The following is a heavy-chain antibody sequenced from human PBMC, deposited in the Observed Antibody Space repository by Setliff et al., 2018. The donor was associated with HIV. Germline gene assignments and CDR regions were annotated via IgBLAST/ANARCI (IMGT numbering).Heavy chain of an antibody. Sequence: SVKVSCKASGFTFTSSAMQWVRQARGQRLEWIGWIVVGSGNTNYAQKFQERVTITRDMSTSTAYMELSRLRSDDTAVYYCAREGARRTMVRGVINYWGQGTLVTVSS. V-gene: IGHV1-58*02. J-gene: IGHJ4*02. CDR2: IVVGSGNT. D-gene: IGHD3-10*01. CDR1: GFTFTSSA. CDR3: AREGARRTMVRGVINY.